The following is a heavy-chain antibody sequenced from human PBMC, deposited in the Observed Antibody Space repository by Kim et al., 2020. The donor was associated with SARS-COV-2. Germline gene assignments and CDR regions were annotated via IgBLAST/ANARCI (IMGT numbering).Heavy chain of an antibody. J-gene: IGHJ3*02. V-gene: IGHV3-9*01. D-gene: IGHD3-22*01. Sequence: RFTISRDNAKNSLYLQMNSLRAEDTALYYCAKDMGYYYDSSGYSDDAFDIWGQGTMVTVSS. CDR3: AKDMGYYYDSSGYSDDAFDI.